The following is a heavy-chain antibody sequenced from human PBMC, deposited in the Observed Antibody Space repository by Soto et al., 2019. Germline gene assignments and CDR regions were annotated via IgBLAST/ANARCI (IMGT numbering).Heavy chain of an antibody. CDR1: GGTFSSYA. D-gene: IGHD3-22*01. V-gene: IGHV1-69*13. J-gene: IGHJ3*02. CDR2: IIPIFGTA. CDR3: ARYRIWSSGYYPKDAFDI. Sequence: SVKVSCKASGGTFSSYAISWVRQAPGQGLEWMGGIIPIFGTANYAQKFQGRVTITADESTSTAYMELSSLRSEDTAVYYCARYRIWSSGYYPKDAFDIWGQGTMVTV.